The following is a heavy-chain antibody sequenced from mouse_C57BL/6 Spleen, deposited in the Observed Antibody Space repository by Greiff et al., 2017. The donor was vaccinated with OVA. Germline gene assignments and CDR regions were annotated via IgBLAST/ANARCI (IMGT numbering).Heavy chain of an antibody. CDR3: ARSGGYPWYFDV. J-gene: IGHJ1*03. CDR2: IYPGDGDT. V-gene: IGHV1-80*01. CDR1: GYAFSSYW. D-gene: IGHD2-2*01. Sequence: QVQLQQSGAELVKPGASVKISCKASGYAFSSYWMNWVKQRPGKGLEWIGQIYPGDGDTNYNGKFKGKAKLTADKSSSTAYMQLSSLTSEDSAVYLSARSGGYPWYFDVWGTGTTVTVSS.